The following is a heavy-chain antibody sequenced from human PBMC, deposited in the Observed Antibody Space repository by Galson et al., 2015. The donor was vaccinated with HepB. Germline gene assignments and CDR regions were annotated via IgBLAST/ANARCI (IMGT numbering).Heavy chain of an antibody. D-gene: IGHD3-3*01. CDR3: ARQGITIFGVADNWFDP. CDR1: GGSISSSSYY. CDR2: IYYSGST. V-gene: IGHV4-39*01. J-gene: IGHJ5*02. Sequence: SETLSLTCTVSGGSISSSSYYWGWIRQPPGKGLEWIGSIYYSGSTYYNPSLKGRVTISVDTSKNQFSLKLSSVTAADTAAYYCARQGITIFGVADNWFDPWGQGTLVTVSS.